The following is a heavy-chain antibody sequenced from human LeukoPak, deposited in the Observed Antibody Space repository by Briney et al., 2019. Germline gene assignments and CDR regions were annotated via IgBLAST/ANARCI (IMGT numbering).Heavy chain of an antibody. D-gene: IGHD1-26*01. Sequence: ASVKVSCKASGYTFTSYYMHWVRQAPGQGLEWMGIINPSGGSTSYAQKFQGRVTMTRDMSTSTVYMELSSLRSEDTAIYYCARDNSVGDNAWWFDPWGQGALVTVSS. J-gene: IGHJ5*02. CDR2: INPSGGST. CDR3: ARDNSVGDNAWWFDP. CDR1: GYTFTSYY. V-gene: IGHV1-46*01.